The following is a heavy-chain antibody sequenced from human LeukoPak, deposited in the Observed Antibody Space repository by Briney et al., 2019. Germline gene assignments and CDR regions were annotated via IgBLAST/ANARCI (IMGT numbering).Heavy chain of an antibody. CDR1: GFTFSSYN. CDR2: ISSSSGTK. Sequence: GGSLRLSCAASGFTFSSYNMNWVRQAPGKGLEWVSYISSSSGTKYYADSVKGRFTIYRDNAKKSLYLQMNSLRDEDTAVYYCATPRWFDPWGQGTLVTVSS. CDR3: ATPRWFDP. V-gene: IGHV3-48*02. J-gene: IGHJ5*02.